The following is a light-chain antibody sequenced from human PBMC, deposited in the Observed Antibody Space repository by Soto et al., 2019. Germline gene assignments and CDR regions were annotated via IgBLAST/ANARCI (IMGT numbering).Light chain of an antibody. Sequence: DIQMTQSPSTLSASVGDRVTITCRASQSISSWLAWYQQKPGKAPKLLIYDASTLESGVPSRFSGSGSGTEFTLTISSLQPDDFAAYYCQQYNSYPLTFGGGTKVEIK. CDR2: DAS. CDR1: QSISSW. V-gene: IGKV1-5*01. J-gene: IGKJ4*01. CDR3: QQYNSYPLT.